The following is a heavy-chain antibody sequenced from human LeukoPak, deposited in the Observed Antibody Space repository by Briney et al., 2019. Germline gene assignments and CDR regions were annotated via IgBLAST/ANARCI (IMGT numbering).Heavy chain of an antibody. D-gene: IGHD3-10*01. Sequence: GGSLRLSCAASGFTFSSYSMNWVRQAPGKGLEWVPSISSSSSYIYYADSVKGRFTISRDNAKNSLYLQMNSLRAEDTAVYYCARDGRRLWFGELFKDYWGQGTLVTVSS. J-gene: IGHJ4*02. V-gene: IGHV3-21*01. CDR1: GFTFSSYS. CDR3: ARDGRRLWFGELFKDY. CDR2: ISSSSSYI.